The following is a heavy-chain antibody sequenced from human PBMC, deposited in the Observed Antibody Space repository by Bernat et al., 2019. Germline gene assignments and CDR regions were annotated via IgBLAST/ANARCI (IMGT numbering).Heavy chain of an antibody. CDR1: GFTFSNAW. CDR2: IKSKTDGGTT. Sequence: EVQLVESGGGLVKPGGSLRLSCAASGFTFSNAWMNWVRQAPGKGLEWVGRIKSKTDGGTTDYAAPVKGRFTISRDDSKNTLYLQMNSLETEDTAVYYCTTDRAGPTRDAFDIWGQGTMVTVSS. D-gene: IGHD2-15*01. V-gene: IGHV3-15*07. CDR3: TTDRAGPTRDAFDI. J-gene: IGHJ3*02.